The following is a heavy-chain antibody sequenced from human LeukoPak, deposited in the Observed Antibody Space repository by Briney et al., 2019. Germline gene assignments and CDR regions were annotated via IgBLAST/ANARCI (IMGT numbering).Heavy chain of an antibody. J-gene: IGHJ4*02. CDR1: GFTFNSYA. Sequence: GGSLRLSCAASGFTFNSYAMHWVRRAPGKGLEWVAFIRYDGSNKYYADSLKGRFTISRDNSKNTLYLQMNSLRTEDTAVYYCAKVSTISNYFDYWGQGTLVTVSS. D-gene: IGHD2-2*01. V-gene: IGHV3-30*02. CDR3: AKVSTISNYFDY. CDR2: IRYDGSNK.